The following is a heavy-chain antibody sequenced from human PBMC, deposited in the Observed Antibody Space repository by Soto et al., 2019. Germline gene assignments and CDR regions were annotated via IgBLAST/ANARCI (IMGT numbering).Heavy chain of an antibody. CDR2: ISSSSSYI. CDR3: ARDSAALEMVTAIPYDY. Sequence: GGSLRLSCAASGFTFSSYSMNWVRQAPGKGLEWVSSISSSSSYIYYADSVKGRFTTSRDNAKNSLYLQMNSLRAEDTAVYYCARDSAALEMVTAIPYDYWGQGTLVTSPQ. V-gene: IGHV3-21*01. D-gene: IGHD2-21*02. J-gene: IGHJ4*02. CDR1: GFTFSSYS.